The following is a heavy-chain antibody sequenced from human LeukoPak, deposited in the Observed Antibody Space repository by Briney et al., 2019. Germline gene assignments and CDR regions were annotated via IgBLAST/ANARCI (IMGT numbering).Heavy chain of an antibody. J-gene: IGHJ6*02. Sequence: ASVKVSCKASGGTFSSYAISWVRQAPGQGLEWMGGIIPISGTANYAQKFQGRVTITADESTSTAYMELSSLRSEDTAVYYCAISSSSGWYRNYYYYGMDVWGQGTTVTVSS. CDR1: GGTFSSYA. D-gene: IGHD6-19*01. CDR2: IIPISGTA. CDR3: AISSSSGWYRNYYYYGMDV. V-gene: IGHV1-69*13.